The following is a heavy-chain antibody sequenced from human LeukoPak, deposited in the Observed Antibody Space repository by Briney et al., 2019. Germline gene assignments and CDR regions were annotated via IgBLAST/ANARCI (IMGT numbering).Heavy chain of an antibody. CDR3: ARPLRYAFDI. D-gene: IGHD3-16*01. CDR2: ISYDGSNK. V-gene: IGHV3-30-3*01. CDR1: GFTFGDYT. Sequence: GGSLRLSCTASGFTFGDYTMSWVRQAPGKGLEWVAVISYDGSNKYYADSVKGRFTISRDNSKNTLYLQMNSLRAEDTAVYYCARPLRYAFDIWGQGTMVTVSS. J-gene: IGHJ3*02.